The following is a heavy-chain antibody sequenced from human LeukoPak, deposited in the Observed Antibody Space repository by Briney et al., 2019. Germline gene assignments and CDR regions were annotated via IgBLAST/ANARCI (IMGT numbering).Heavy chain of an antibody. CDR1: GFTFSSYG. CDR3: AKRYCSGGSCSPQFDY. CDR2: ISYDGSNK. J-gene: IGHJ4*02. D-gene: IGHD2-15*01. V-gene: IGHV3-30*18. Sequence: PGGSLRLSCAASGFTFSSYGMHWVRQAPGKGLEWVAVISYDGSNKYYADSAKGRFTISRDNSKNTLYLQMNSLRAEDTAVYYCAKRYCSGGSCSPQFDYWGQGTLVTVSS.